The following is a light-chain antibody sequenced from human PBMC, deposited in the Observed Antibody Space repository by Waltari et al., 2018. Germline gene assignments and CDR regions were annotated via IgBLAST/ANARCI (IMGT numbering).Light chain of an antibody. CDR3: QQYNSYLT. CDR1: QSISSW. J-gene: IGKJ1*01. V-gene: IGKV1-5*01. CDR2: DAS. Sequence: DIQMTQSPSTLSASVGDRVTITCRASQSISSWLAWYQQKPGKAPKLLIYDASSLESGVPSRFSGSGSGTECTLTISSLQPDDFATYYCQQYNSYLTFGQGTKVEIK.